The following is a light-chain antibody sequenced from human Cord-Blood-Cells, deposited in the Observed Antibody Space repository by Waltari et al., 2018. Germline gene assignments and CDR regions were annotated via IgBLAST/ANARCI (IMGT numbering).Light chain of an antibody. CDR2: EGS. CDR3: CSYAGGSTWV. V-gene: IGLV2-23*01. Sequence: QSALTQPASVSGSPGQSITISCTGTSSDVGSYNLVSWYQQHPGKAPQLMIYEGSKRPAGVSNRCSGSKSGNTASLTISGLQAEDEADYYCCSYAGGSTWVFGGGTKLTVL. CDR1: SSDVGSYNL. J-gene: IGLJ3*02.